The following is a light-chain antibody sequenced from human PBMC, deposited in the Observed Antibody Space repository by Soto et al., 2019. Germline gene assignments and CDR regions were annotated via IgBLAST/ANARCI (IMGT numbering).Light chain of an antibody. Sequence: DTVMTQSPDSLAVSLGERATINCKSSQSVLYSSNNKNYLAWYQQKPGQPPKLLIYWASTRESGVPDRFSGSGSGTDFTLTISSLQAEDVAVYYCQQHYSTPPTFGGGTKVEIK. J-gene: IGKJ4*01. CDR2: WAS. CDR3: QQHYSTPPT. V-gene: IGKV4-1*01. CDR1: QSVLYSSNNKNY.